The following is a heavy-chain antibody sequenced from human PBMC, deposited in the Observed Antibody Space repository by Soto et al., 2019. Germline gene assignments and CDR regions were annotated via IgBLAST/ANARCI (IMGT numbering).Heavy chain of an antibody. CDR3: ARTRCPLDLHSSWYVYFDL. CDR1: GFSLSTRGVG. J-gene: IGHJ2*01. CDR2: IHWDDDK. V-gene: IGHV2-5*02. Sequence: QITLKESGPTLVKPTQTLTLTCTFSGFSLSTRGVGVGWIRQPPGKALEWLALIHWDDDKRYSPSLKSRLTITKDTSNTQVVLTMTHLDPVDTATYYCARTRCPLDLHSSWYVYFDLWGRGTLVTVSS. D-gene: IGHD6-13*01.